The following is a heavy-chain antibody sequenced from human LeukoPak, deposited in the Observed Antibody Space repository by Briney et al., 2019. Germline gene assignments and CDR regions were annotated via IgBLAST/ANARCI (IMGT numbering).Heavy chain of an antibody. Sequence: GGSLRLSCVASGFIFTNYGLHWVRQAPGKGLEWVAVIWYDGSRKYYADSVKGRFTISRDNSKSTLSLQMDSLRVEDTAVYYCARADCSSSSCPSKFDYWGQGTLVTVSS. V-gene: IGHV3-33*01. CDR3: ARADCSSSSCPSKFDY. CDR1: GFIFTNYG. CDR2: IWYDGSRK. D-gene: IGHD2-2*01. J-gene: IGHJ4*02.